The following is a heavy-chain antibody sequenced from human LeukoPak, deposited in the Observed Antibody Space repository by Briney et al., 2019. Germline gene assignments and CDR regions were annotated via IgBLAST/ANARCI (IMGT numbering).Heavy chain of an antibody. CDR2: VSNSGST. CDR3: ARDLGYGSGWFDS. D-gene: IGHD6-19*01. J-gene: IGHJ5*01. Sequence: SETLSLTCTVSGGSVSSGTYYWSLIRQPPGQGLEWIGYVSNSGSTNHNPSLKSRVTISLDTSKNQFSLNLFSVTAADTAVYYCARDLGYGSGWFDSWGQGTLVTVSS. CDR1: GGSVSSGTYY. V-gene: IGHV4-61*01.